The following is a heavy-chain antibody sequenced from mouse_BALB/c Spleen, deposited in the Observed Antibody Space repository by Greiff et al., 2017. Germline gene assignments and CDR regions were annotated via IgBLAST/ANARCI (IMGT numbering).Heavy chain of an antibody. CDR2: IYPGDGST. CDR3: ARGDSSGYEGFAY. V-gene: IGHV1S33*01. J-gene: IGHJ3*01. Sequence: SGPELVKPGALVKISCKASGYTFTRYDINRVKQRPGQGLEWIGWIYPGDGSTKYNEKFKGKATLTADKSSSTAYMQLSSLTSENSAVYFCARGDSSGYEGFAYWGQGTLVTVSA. CDR1: GYTFTRYD. D-gene: IGHD3-2*01.